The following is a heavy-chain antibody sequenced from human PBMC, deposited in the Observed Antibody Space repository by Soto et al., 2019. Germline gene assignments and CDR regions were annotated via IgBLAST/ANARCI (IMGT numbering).Heavy chain of an antibody. D-gene: IGHD1-26*01. CDR1: GGTFRSYA. CDR3: ARDSRYSGSYSDY. CDR2: IIPIFGTA. J-gene: IGHJ4*02. Sequence: ASVQVSCKASGGTFRSYAISWVRQAPGQGLEWMGGIIPIFGTANYAQKFQGRVTITADKSTSTAYMELSSLRSEDTAVYYCARDSRYSGSYSDYWGQGTLVTVSS. V-gene: IGHV1-69*06.